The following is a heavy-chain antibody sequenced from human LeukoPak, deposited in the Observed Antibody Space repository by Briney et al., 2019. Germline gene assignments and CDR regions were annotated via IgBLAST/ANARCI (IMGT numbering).Heavy chain of an antibody. CDR1: GGSISSSRDY. Sequence: TSSETLSLTRTVSGGSISSSRDYWGWIRQPPGKGLEWMGSTYYSGSTYYNPSLKSRVTISVDTSKNQFSLKLSSVTAADTAVYYCATSPIAVARTEYYIDYWGQGTLVTVSS. CDR3: ATSPIAVARTEYYIDY. CDR2: TYYSGST. V-gene: IGHV4-39*01. J-gene: IGHJ4*02. D-gene: IGHD6-19*01.